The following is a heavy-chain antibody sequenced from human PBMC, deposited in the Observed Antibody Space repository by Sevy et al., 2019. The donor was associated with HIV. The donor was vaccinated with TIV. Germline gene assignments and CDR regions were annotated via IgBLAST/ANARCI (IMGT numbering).Heavy chain of an antibody. V-gene: IGHV5-51*01. J-gene: IGHJ4*02. CDR3: ARQPAGGDDYFDY. CDR1: GYSFANYW. Sequence: GESLKISCKGSGYSFANYWIGWVRQMPGKGLEWMGIIYPRDSDTRYSPSFQGQVTISAVKSITTAYLQWSSLKASDTAMYYCARQPAGGDDYFDYWGQGTLVTVSS. CDR2: IYPRDSDT. D-gene: IGHD3-10*01.